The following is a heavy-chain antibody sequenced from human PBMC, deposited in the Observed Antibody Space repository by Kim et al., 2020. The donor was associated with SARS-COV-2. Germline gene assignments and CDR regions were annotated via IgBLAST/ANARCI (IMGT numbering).Heavy chain of an antibody. D-gene: IGHD3-22*01. J-gene: IGHJ4*02. CDR3: VKSLDYYDSSSPFDY. CDR1: GFTFSSYA. CDR2: INTNGGST. V-gene: IGHV3-64D*09. Sequence: GGSLRLSCSASGFTFSSYAMHWVCQAPGKGLEYVSAINTNGGSTYYADSVKGRFTISRDNSKNTLYLQMSSLRAEDTAVYYCVKSLDYYDSSSPFDYWGQGTLVTVSS.